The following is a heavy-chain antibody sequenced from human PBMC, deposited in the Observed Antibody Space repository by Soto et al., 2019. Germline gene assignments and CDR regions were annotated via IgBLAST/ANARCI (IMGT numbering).Heavy chain of an antibody. CDR3: ARGTPYYGSFAY. CDR2: IYYSGST. D-gene: IGHD3-10*01. V-gene: IGHV4-59*01. CDR1: GGSISSYY. Sequence: SETLSLTCTVSGGSISSYYWSRIRQPPGKGLEWIGYIYYSGSTNYNPSLESRVTISVDTSKNQFSLKLSSVTAADTAVYYCARGTPYYGSFAYWGLVTLVSVS. J-gene: IGHJ4*02.